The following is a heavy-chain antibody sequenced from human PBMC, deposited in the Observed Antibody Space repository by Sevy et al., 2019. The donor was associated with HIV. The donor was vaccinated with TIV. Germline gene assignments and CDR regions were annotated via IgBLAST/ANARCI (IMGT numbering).Heavy chain of an antibody. Sequence: GGSLRLSCAASGFNFSEHGMRWVRQAPGKGLEWVAVIWFFGTGKYYGDSVKGRFTISRDNSKNTLYLQMDSLRPDDTAMYYCAKDECGGNCYFDFWGQGTLVTVSS. CDR3: AKDECGGNCYFDF. CDR2: IWFFGTGK. D-gene: IGHD2-21*02. V-gene: IGHV3-33*03. J-gene: IGHJ4*02. CDR1: GFNFSEHG.